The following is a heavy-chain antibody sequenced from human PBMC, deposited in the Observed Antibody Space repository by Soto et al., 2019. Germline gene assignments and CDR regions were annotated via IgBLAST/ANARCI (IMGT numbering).Heavy chain of an antibody. CDR2: IKSKSDGGTT. CDR1: GFTFRNAW. CDR3: ITDFTSVMDG. Sequence: EVQVVESGGGLVKPGGSLRLSCSVSGFTFRNAWMSWVRQAPGKGLEWVGRIKSKSDGGTTDYAAPVKGRFTISRDDLQNSVFMQMKSLKTEDTAMYYCITDFTSVMDGWGQGTTVTVSS. J-gene: IGHJ6*02. V-gene: IGHV3-15*01.